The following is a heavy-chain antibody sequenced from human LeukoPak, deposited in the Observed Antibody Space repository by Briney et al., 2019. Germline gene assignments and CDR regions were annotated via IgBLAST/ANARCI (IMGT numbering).Heavy chain of an antibody. Sequence: PSETLSLTCIVSGGSISTSAYYWGWIRQPPGKGLEWIGSIYYSGSTYYNPSLKSRVTISVDTSKNQFSLKLSSVTAADTAVYYCARQKGSGWYDYWGQGTLVTVSS. D-gene: IGHD6-19*01. CDR2: IYYSGST. CDR3: ARQKGSGWYDY. V-gene: IGHV4-39*01. J-gene: IGHJ4*02. CDR1: GGSISTSAYY.